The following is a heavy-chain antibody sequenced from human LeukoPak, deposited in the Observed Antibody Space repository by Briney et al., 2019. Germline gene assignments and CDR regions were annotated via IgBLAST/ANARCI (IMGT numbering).Heavy chain of an antibody. J-gene: IGHJ6*02. CDR2: ISWDGGST. CDR3: AKDPHYGGKGYYYYGMDV. Sequence: GGSLRLSCAASGFTFDDYTMRWVRQAPGKGLEWVSLISWDGGSTYYADSVKGRFTISRDNSKNSLYLQMNSLRTEDTALYYCAKDPHYGGKGYYYYGMDVWGQGTTVTVSS. CDR1: GFTFDDYT. V-gene: IGHV3-43*01. D-gene: IGHD4-23*01.